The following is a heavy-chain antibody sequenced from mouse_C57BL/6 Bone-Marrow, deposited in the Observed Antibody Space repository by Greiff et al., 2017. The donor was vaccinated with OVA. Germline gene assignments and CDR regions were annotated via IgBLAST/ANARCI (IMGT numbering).Heavy chain of an antibody. CDR2: IDPSDSYT. Sequence: QVQLQQPGAELVMPGASVKLSCKASGYTFTSYWMHWVKQRPGQGLEWIGEIDPSDSYTNYNQKFKGKSTLTVDKSSSTAYMQLRSLTSEDSAVYYCARWDYGSSLVVWGTGTTVTVSS. V-gene: IGHV1-69*01. CDR1: GYTFTSYW. J-gene: IGHJ1*03. D-gene: IGHD1-1*01. CDR3: ARWDYGSSLVV.